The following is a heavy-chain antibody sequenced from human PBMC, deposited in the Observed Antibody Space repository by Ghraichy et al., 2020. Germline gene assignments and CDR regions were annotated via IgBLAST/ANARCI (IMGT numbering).Heavy chain of an antibody. CDR2: VDNYGSET. D-gene: IGHD1-26*01. J-gene: IGHJ6*02. V-gene: IGHV3-74*01. CDR1: GFTLRAYW. CDR3: AKGGDSHAVDV. Sequence: GGSLRLSCAASGFTLRAYWMYWVRQVPGRGLEWVSGVDNYGSETTYADSVKGRFTISRDNAQNMVYLQMSSLRVEDTAVYYCAKGGDSHAVDVWGQGTTVTVSS.